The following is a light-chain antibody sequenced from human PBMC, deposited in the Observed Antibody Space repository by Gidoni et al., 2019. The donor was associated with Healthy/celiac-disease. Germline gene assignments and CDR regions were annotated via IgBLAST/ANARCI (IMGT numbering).Light chain of an antibody. Sequence: SDELTQPPSVSVSPGQTASITCSGDKLGDKYACWSPQKQGQSPVLVIYQDSKRPSGIPERFSGSTSGNTATLTIRVTHALVEADYYCQAGDSSTYVVFGGGTILTVL. V-gene: IGLV3-1*01. J-gene: IGLJ2*01. CDR3: QAGDSSTYVV. CDR1: KLGDKY. CDR2: QDS.